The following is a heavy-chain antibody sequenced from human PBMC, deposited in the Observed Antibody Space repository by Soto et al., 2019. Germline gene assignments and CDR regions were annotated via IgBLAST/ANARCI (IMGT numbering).Heavy chain of an antibody. J-gene: IGHJ4*02. Sequence: EVQLVESGGGLVKPGGSLRLSCAASGFTFSSYSMNWVRQAPGKGLEWVSSISSGSGYIYSADSVKGQFTISRDNAKNSLYLQMNILRAEDTAVYYCARDRRDGYNFDYWGQGTLVTVSS. D-gene: IGHD5-12*01. CDR2: ISSGSGYI. CDR3: ARDRRDGYNFDY. V-gene: IGHV3-21*01. CDR1: GFTFSSYS.